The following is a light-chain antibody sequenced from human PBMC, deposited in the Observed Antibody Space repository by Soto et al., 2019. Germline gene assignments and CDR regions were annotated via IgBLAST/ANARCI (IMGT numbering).Light chain of an antibody. V-gene: IGKV1-27*01. CDR2: AAS. Sequence: DIQMTQSPSSLWASVGDRVTITCRASQGISNYLAWYQQKPGKVPKLLIYAASTLQSGVPSRFSGSGSGTDFTLTISSLQPEDVATYYCQQYNSAPPGITFGQGTRLEIK. CDR1: QGISNY. J-gene: IGKJ5*01. CDR3: QQYNSAPPGIT.